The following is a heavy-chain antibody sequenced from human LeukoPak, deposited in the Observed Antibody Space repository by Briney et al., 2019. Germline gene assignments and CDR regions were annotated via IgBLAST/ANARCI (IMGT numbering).Heavy chain of an antibody. CDR3: PTDYSGYPVDY. V-gene: IGHV3-15*01. D-gene: IGHD3-10*01. CDR2: AKSKPDRQPA. CDR1: GFTFTDAR. J-gene: IGHJ4*02. Sequence: GGSLSLSCAASGFTFTDARMSELPHAPGKGLEGVSRAKSKPDRQPADHTAPVKGSFTISRDDSNNTLYLHLNSLNSEDPAVYYCPTDYSGYPVDYWGQGTLLSVSS.